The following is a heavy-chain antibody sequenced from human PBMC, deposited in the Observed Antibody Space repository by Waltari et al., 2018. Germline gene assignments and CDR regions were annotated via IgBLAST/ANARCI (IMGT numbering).Heavy chain of an antibody. D-gene: IGHD3-9*01. V-gene: IGHV2-5*02. CDR1: GLSFSTSGVG. CDR3: AHRPSHYDIFSGYYNYFDY. J-gene: IGHJ4*02. Sequence: QITLKESGPTLVKPTQTLTLTCAFSGLSFSTSGVGVGWIRQPPGKDLEWLAFVYWDDNKRYSPSLKGRLTITKDTSEDQVVLTMTNMDPVDTATYFCAHRPSHYDIFSGYYNYFDYWGQGILVTVSS. CDR2: VYWDDNK.